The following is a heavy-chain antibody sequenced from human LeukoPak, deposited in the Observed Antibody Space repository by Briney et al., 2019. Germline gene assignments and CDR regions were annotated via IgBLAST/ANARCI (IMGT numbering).Heavy chain of an antibody. Sequence: GGSLRLSCAASGFTFSSYAMHWVRQAPGKGLEWVAVISYDGSNKYYADSVKGRFTISRDNSKNTLYLQMNSLRAEDTAVYYCAREWDGDYMDVWGKGTTVTVSS. CDR2: ISYDGSNK. J-gene: IGHJ6*03. V-gene: IGHV3-30*04. CDR1: GFTFSSYA. CDR3: AREWDGDYMDV. D-gene: IGHD4-17*01.